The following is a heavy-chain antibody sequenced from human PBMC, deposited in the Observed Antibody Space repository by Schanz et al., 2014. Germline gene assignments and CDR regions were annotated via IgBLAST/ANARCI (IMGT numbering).Heavy chain of an antibody. D-gene: IGHD6-13*01. CDR1: GYTFTSDS. J-gene: IGHJ4*02. V-gene: IGHV1-46*03. Sequence: QVQLVQSGAEVKGPGASVKVSCKASGYTFTSDSMHWVRQAPGQGLEWMGMINPSGGSTTYAQKCQGRVTMTRDTSTSTVYMELSSLRSEDTAVDYCAREGVDAAAGGNYWGQGTLVTVSS. CDR3: AREGVDAAAGGNY. CDR2: INPSGGST.